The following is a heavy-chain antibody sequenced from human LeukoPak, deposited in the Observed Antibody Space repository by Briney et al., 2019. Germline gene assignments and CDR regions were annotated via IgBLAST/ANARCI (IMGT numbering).Heavy chain of an antibody. D-gene: IGHD5-12*01. CDR1: AGSISSTSHH. J-gene: IGHJ4*02. Sequence: SETLSLTCTVSAGSISSTSHHWGWIRQSPGKGLEWIGSLYSGRTTYYNPSLDSRVTISVVTSKKQFSLQLNSVTAADTAVYYCVRHDGRGGATMGALDSWGQGSLVTVSS. CDR3: VRHDGRGGATMGALDS. CDR2: LYSGRTT. V-gene: IGHV4-39*01.